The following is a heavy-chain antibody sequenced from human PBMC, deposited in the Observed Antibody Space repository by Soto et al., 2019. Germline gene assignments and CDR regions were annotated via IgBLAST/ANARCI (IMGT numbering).Heavy chain of an antibody. Sequence: QVQLVQSGAEVKKPGASVMVSCKASGYTFTDNYIHWVRQAPGQGLAWMGWINPKSGGTHYAQKFQGRVTVTRDTSISTANMELIRLRSDDTAVYYCAKVNKQQWVLNGFDSWGQGTLVTVSS. V-gene: IGHV1-2*02. CDR1: GYTFTDNY. CDR2: INPKSGGT. J-gene: IGHJ5*01. D-gene: IGHD6-13*01. CDR3: AKVNKQQWVLNGFDS.